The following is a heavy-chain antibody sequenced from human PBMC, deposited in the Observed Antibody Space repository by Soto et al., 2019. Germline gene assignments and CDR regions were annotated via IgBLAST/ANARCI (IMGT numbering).Heavy chain of an antibody. Sequence: QVQLVQSGAELMKPGSSVKVSCRASGDTFSSYTVNWVRQAPGRGLEWMGRSIPVLGTTDYPQKFKGRVTMTAEKASNIVDMGQSSLRSEDTTVYYCARRRYCGYDCYHKHYYGMDVWGQGTTVTVAS. CDR2: SIPVLGTT. J-gene: IGHJ6*02. V-gene: IGHV1-69*08. CDR1: GDTFSSYT. D-gene: IGHD2-21*02. CDR3: ARRRYCGYDCYHKHYYGMDV.